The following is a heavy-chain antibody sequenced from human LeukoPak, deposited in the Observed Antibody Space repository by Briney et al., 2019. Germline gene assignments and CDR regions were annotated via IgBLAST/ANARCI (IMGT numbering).Heavy chain of an antibody. Sequence: NNGNTNYAQKLQGRVTMTTDTSTSTAYMELRSLTSDDTAVYYCARVGAYCTSTSCLDYWGQGTLVTVSS. D-gene: IGHD2-2*01. CDR3: ARVGAYCTSTSCLDY. CDR2: NNGNT. J-gene: IGHJ4*02. V-gene: IGHV1-18*01.